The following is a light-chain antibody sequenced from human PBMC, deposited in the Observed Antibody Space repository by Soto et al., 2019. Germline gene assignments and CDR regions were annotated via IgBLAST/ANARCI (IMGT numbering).Light chain of an antibody. CDR3: QQRSNWPLIT. Sequence: EIVLPQSPATLSLSPGERATLSCRASQSVSSYLAWYQQKPGQAPRLLIYDASNRATGIPARFSGSGSGTDFTLTISSLEPEDFAVYYCQQRSNWPLITFGQGTRLETK. CDR1: QSVSSY. J-gene: IGKJ5*01. V-gene: IGKV3-11*01. CDR2: DAS.